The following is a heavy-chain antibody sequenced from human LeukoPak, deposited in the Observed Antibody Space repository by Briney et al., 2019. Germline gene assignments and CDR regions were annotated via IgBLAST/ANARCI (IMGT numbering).Heavy chain of an antibody. CDR1: GYSISSGYY. CDR2: IYHSGST. Sequence: SETLSLTCAVSGYSISSGYYWGWIRQPPGKGLEWIGSIYHSGSTYYNPSLKSRVTIPVDTSKNQFSLKLSSVTAADTAVYYCAREGPYDFWSGFMYYYYMDVWGKGTTVTVSS. V-gene: IGHV4-38-2*02. D-gene: IGHD3-3*01. CDR3: AREGPYDFWSGFMYYYYMDV. J-gene: IGHJ6*03.